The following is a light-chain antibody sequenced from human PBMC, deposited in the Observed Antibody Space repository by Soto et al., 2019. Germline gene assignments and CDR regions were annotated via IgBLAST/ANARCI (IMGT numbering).Light chain of an antibody. CDR3: QQYYYWPT. J-gene: IGKJ1*01. V-gene: IGKV3-15*01. CDR2: SAF. CDR1: QSVGSD. Sequence: EIVMTQSPATLSVSPGERATLSCRASQSVGSDLAWYQQRPGQAPTLLNHSAFTTATDIPARFTGSGSGTESGLTVISLQSEDFAIYYCQQYYYWPTFGQGTKVDIK.